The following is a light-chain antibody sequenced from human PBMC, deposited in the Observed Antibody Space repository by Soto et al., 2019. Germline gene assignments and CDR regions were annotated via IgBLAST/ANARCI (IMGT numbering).Light chain of an antibody. V-gene: IGKV3-15*01. CDR3: QQYNNWPRT. CDR2: GAS. Sequence: IVMTQSPATLSVSPGERATLSCRASQSVSSDLAWYHQKPGQAPRLLIYGASTRATGIPARFSGSGPGTEFTLSINSLQSEDFAVYYCQQYNNWPRTFGQGTKVEI. J-gene: IGKJ1*01. CDR1: QSVSSD.